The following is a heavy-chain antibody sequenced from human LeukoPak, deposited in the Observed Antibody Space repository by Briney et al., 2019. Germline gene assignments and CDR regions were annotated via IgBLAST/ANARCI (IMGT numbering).Heavy chain of an antibody. J-gene: IGHJ4*02. CDR1: GFTFSSYA. CDR3: ARDDYYGSGSYLGSFDD. D-gene: IGHD3-10*01. V-gene: IGHV3-30*04. CDR2: ISYDGSNK. Sequence: GRSLRLSCAASGFTFSSYAMHWVRQAPGKGLELVAVISYDGSNKYYADSVKGRFTTSRDNSKNTLYLQMNSLRAEDTAVYYCARDDYYGSGSYLGSFDDWGQGTPVAVSS.